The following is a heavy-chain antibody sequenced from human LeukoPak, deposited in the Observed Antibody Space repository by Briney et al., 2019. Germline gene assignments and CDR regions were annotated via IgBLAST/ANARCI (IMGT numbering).Heavy chain of an antibody. V-gene: IGHV3-9*01. D-gene: IGHD6-13*01. CDR3: AREGPSEAAGRRYYFDY. Sequence: PGRSLRLSCAASGFTFDDYAMHWVRQAPGKGLEWVSGISWNSGSIGYADSVKGRFTISRDNAKNSLYLQMNSPRAEDTALYYCAREGPSEAAGRRYYFDYWGQGTLVTVSS. CDR1: GFTFDDYA. J-gene: IGHJ4*02. CDR2: ISWNSGSI.